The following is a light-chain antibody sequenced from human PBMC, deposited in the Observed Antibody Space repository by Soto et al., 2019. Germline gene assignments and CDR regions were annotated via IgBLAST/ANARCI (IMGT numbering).Light chain of an antibody. CDR3: QQYNNWPPIT. CDR1: RSVSSN. Sequence: EIVMTQSPATLSVSPGERATLSCRASRSVSSNLAWYQQKPGQAPRLLIYGASTRATGIPARFSGSGSGTEFTLTISRLQSEDFAVYYCQQYNNWPPITLGQGTRLEIK. J-gene: IGKJ5*01. CDR2: GAS. V-gene: IGKV3D-15*01.